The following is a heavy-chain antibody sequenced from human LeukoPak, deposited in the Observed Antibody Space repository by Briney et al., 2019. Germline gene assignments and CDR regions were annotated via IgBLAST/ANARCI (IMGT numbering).Heavy chain of an antibody. Sequence: PSQTLSLTCTVSGGSISSGASYWTWIRHHPGKGLEWIGYISNAGSTYFNPSLKGRVAISVDTSKNQFSLRLTSVTTADTAVYYCAREVLELHAFDFWGQGTMVTVSS. D-gene: IGHD1-7*01. V-gene: IGHV4-31*03. CDR2: ISNAGST. J-gene: IGHJ3*01. CDR1: GGSISSGASY. CDR3: AREVLELHAFDF.